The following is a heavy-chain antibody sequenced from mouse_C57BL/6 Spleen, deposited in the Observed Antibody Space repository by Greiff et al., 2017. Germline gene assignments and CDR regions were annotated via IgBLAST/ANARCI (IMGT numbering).Heavy chain of an antibody. CDR1: GFTFSSYG. V-gene: IGHV5-6*01. CDR2: ISSGGSYT. D-gene: IGHD1-1*02. Sequence: DVHLVESGGDLVKPGGSLKLSCAASGFTFSSYGMSWVRQTPDKRLEWVATISSGGSYTYYPDSVKGRFTISRDNAKDTLYLQMSSLKSEDTAMYYCARHYGDYYAMDYWGQGTSVTVSS. CDR3: ARHYGDYYAMDY. J-gene: IGHJ4*01.